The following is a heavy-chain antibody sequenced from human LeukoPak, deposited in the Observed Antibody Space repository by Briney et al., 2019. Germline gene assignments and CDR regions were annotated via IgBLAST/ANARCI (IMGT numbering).Heavy chain of an antibody. J-gene: IGHJ3*02. CDR1: GYSISSGYY. CDR2: IFHSGSI. Sequence: SETLSLTCTVSGYSISSGYYWGWIRQPPGKGLEWIGSIFHSGSIYYNLSLKSRVTMSVDTSKNQFSLRLSSVTAADTAVYYCARAPPYYYDSSGYSLADAFDIWGQGTMVTVSS. CDR3: ARAPPYYYDSSGYSLADAFDI. V-gene: IGHV4-38-2*02. D-gene: IGHD3-22*01.